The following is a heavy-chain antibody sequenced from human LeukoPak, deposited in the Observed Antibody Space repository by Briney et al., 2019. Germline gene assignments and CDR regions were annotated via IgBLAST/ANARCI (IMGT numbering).Heavy chain of an antibody. D-gene: IGHD1-26*01. Sequence: GGSLRLSCAASGFEFSIYWMDWVRQAPGKGLEWLGRIKSKADGGTTDYAAVLKGKITISRDDSKNTLYLQMNSLKIEDTAVYYCASGGHYFDPWGQGTQVTVSS. CDR3: ASGGHYFDP. CDR2: IKSKADGGTT. CDR1: GFEFSIYW. J-gene: IGHJ5*02. V-gene: IGHV3-15*01.